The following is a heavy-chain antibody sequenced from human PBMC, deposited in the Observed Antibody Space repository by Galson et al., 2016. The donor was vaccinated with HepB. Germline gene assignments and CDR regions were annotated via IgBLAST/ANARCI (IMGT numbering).Heavy chain of an antibody. V-gene: IGHV3-48*02. Sequence: SLRLSCAASGFTFSDYSLHWVRQAPGKGLEWLSYIRRDSSVIYQADSVEGRLTISRDNAKNSLYLQMNSLRDEDTAVYYCARDVTSGFYCIDYWGQGTLVTVSS. CDR2: IRRDSSVI. D-gene: IGHD6-19*01. CDR3: ARDVTSGFYCIDY. CDR1: GFTFSDYS. J-gene: IGHJ4*02.